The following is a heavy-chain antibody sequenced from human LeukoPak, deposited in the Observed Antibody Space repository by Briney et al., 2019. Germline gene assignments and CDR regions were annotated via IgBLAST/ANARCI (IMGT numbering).Heavy chain of an antibody. V-gene: IGHV3-9*01. D-gene: IGHD4-23*01. CDR3: ARGRPHGNDY. J-gene: IGHJ4*02. CDR2: ISWNSGSI. Sequence: GGSLRLSCAASGFIFDDYAMHWVRQAPGKGLEWVSGISWNSGSIGYADSVKGRFTISRDNAKNTLYLQMNSLRVEDTAVYYCARGRPHGNDYWGQGTLVTVSS. CDR1: GFIFDDYA.